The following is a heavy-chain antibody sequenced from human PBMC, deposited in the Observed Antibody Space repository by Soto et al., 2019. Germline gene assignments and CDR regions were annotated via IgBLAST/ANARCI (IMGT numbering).Heavy chain of an antibody. J-gene: IGHJ4*02. D-gene: IGHD6-19*01. V-gene: IGHV3-11*01. CDR1: GFTFSDYY. CDR3: AKDLRIAVAGTDYFDS. Sequence: NPGGSLRLSCAASGFTFSDYYMSWIRQAPGKGLEWVSYISSRSSTIFYADSVKGRFTISRDNVKNSLYLQMNSLRAEDTAVYYCAKDLRIAVAGTDYFDSWGQGTLVTVSS. CDR2: ISSRSSTI.